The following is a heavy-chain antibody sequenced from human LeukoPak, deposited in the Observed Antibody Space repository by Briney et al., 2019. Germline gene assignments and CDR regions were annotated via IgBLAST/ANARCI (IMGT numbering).Heavy chain of an antibody. V-gene: IGHV1-69*05. CDR1: GGTFSSYA. CDR3: AREYTVDTAMVLSWFDP. Sequence: SVKVSCKASGGTFSSYAISWVRQAPGQGLEWMGGIIPIFGTANYAQKFQGRVTITTDESTSTAYMELSSLRSEDTAVYYCAREYTVDTAMVLSWFDPWGQGTLVTVSS. J-gene: IGHJ5*02. D-gene: IGHD5-18*01. CDR2: IIPIFGTA.